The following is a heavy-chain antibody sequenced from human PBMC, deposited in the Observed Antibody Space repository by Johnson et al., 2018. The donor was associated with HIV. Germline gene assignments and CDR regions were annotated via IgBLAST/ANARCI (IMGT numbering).Heavy chain of an antibody. V-gene: IGHV3-30*03. Sequence: QVQLMESGGRVVQPGRSLRLSCAASGFTFNSYGMHWVRQAPGKGLEWVAFISYDGSNKHYAHSVKGRYSISRDNTKDTLSLQMNSLRAEDTAVYYCARENGVEMATVNDSFYIWGQGTMVTISS. CDR2: ISYDGSNK. CDR1: GFTFNSYG. CDR3: ARENGVEMATVNDSFYI. D-gene: IGHD5-24*01. J-gene: IGHJ3*02.